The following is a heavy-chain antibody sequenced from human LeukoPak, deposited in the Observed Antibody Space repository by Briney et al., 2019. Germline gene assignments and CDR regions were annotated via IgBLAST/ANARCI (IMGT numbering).Heavy chain of an antibody. CDR3: ARETATDDYGDARSYYFDY. J-gene: IGHJ4*02. Sequence: GRSLRLSCAASGFTFSSYGMHWVRQAPGKGLEWVAVIWYDGSNKYYADSVKGRFTISRDNSKNTLYLQMNSLRAEDTAVYYCARETATDDYGDARSYYFDYWGQGTLVTVSS. CDR2: IWYDGSNK. V-gene: IGHV3-33*01. CDR1: GFTFSSYG. D-gene: IGHD4-17*01.